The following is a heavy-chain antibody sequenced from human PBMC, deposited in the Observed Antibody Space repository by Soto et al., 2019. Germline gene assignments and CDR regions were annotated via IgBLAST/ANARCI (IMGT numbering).Heavy chain of an antibody. CDR3: ARDRGFLEWSHQFDP. J-gene: IGHJ5*02. CDR2: VIPALGTA. Sequence: QVQLVQSGAEVKKPGSSVKVSCKASGGTFNRNGITWVRQAPGQGLEWMGGVIPALGTAKNAQKFQDRVKISADEPTSTAHMEVSSPGYEDTTVYFCARDRGFLEWSHQFDPWGQGTMVTVSS. CDR1: GGTFNRNG. V-gene: IGHV1-69*01. D-gene: IGHD3-3*01.